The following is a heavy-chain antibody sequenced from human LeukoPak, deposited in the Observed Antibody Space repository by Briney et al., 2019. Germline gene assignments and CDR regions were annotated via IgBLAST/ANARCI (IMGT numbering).Heavy chain of an antibody. CDR2: ISSSSSYL. CDR3: SSRYGGYGHLDY. D-gene: IGHD5-12*01. J-gene: IGHJ4*02. CDR1: GFTFSSYS. Sequence: GSLRLSCAASGFTFSSYSMNWVRQAPGKGLEWVSSISSSSSYLYYADSVKGRFTISRDNAKNSLYLQMNSLRAEDTAVYYCSSRYGGYGHLDYWGQGTLVTVSS. V-gene: IGHV3-21*01.